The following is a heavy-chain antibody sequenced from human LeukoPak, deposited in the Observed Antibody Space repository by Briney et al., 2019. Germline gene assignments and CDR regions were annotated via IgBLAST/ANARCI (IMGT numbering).Heavy chain of an antibody. CDR3: ARESGVRSGYYYEGFDY. CDR2: IGSSSSSI. D-gene: IGHD3-22*01. Sequence: GGSLRLSCAASGFTFSTFSMNWVRQAPGKGLEWVSSIGSSSSSIYYADSVKGRFTIPRDNAKNSLYLQMNSLRAEDTAVYYCARESGVRSGYYYEGFDYWGQGTLVTVSS. J-gene: IGHJ4*02. CDR1: GFTFSTFS. V-gene: IGHV3-21*01.